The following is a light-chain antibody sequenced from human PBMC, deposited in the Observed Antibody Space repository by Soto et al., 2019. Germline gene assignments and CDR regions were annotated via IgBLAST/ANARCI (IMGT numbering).Light chain of an antibody. J-gene: IGLJ1*01. V-gene: IGLV1-40*01. CDR3: QSYDSSLSGYV. CDR1: SSNIGAGYD. CDR2: SNT. Sequence: QSVLTQPPSVSGTLGQRVTISCTGSSSNIGAGYDVQWYQQLPGTAPKLLIHSNTNRPSGVPDRFSASKSGTSASLAITGLQAEDEADYHCQSYDSSLSGYVFGTGTKVTVL.